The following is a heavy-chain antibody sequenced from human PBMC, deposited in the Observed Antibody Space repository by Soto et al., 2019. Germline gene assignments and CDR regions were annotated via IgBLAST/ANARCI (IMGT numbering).Heavy chain of an antibody. CDR2: IKQDGSEY. V-gene: IGHV3-7*04. CDR3: ARGAFPTWGSYPLDY. D-gene: IGHD3-16*02. Sequence: EVQLVESGGGLVQPGGSLRLSCAASGFTFSTHWMTWVRQAPGKGLEWVANIKQDGSEYYYVGSVKGRFTISRDNAKNSVYLQMNSLRAEDTAVYYCARGAFPTWGSYPLDYWGQGTLVTVSS. CDR1: GFTFSTHW. J-gene: IGHJ4*02.